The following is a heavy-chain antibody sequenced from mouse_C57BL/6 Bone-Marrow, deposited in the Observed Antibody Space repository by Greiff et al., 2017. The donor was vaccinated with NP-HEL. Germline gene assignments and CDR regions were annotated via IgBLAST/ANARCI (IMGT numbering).Heavy chain of an antibody. Sequence: VQLQQPGAELVRPGSSVKLSCKASGYTFTSYWMDWVKQRPGQGLEWIGNIYPSDSETHYNQKFKDKATLTVDKSSSTAYMQHSSLTSEDSAVYYCARGGWLLRCYTAMDYWGQGTAVTVSS. D-gene: IGHD2-3*01. J-gene: IGHJ4*01. CDR2: IYPSDSET. CDR3: ARGGWLLRCYTAMDY. V-gene: IGHV1-61*01. CDR1: GYTFTSYW.